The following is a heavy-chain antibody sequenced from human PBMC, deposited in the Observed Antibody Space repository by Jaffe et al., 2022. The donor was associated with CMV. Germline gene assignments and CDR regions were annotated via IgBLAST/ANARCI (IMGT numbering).Heavy chain of an antibody. CDR2: IYHSGIT. CDR1: GDSISSNNW. CDR3: ARFTPEQWLWRSLDY. Sequence: QVQLQESGPGLVKPSGTLSLTCAVSGDSISSNNWWSWVRQPPAKGLEWIGEIYHSGITNYNESLKSRVTISVDKSKNQFSLNLNSVTAADTAVYYCARFTPEQWLWRSLDYWGQGSLVTVSS. D-gene: IGHD6-19*01. J-gene: IGHJ4*02. V-gene: IGHV4-4*02.